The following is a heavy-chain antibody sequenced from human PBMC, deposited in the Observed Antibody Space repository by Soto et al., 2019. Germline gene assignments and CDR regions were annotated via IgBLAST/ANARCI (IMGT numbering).Heavy chain of an antibody. CDR2: IIPIFSSR. J-gene: IGHJ6*02. D-gene: IGHD3-16*01. CDR1: RDTFNKYA. V-gene: IGHV1-69*01. CDR3: ARGDTCLGV. Sequence: QVELVQSGAEVKKPGSSVKVSCKTSRDTFNKYAFNWVRQAPGQGLEWMGWIIPIFSSRNYAEKFQGRVTITAEDSTSTAYMELRSLRFEDTSVYYCARGDTCLGVWGQGTTVTVSS.